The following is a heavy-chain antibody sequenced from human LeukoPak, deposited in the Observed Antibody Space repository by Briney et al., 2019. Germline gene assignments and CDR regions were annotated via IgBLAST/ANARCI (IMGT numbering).Heavy chain of an antibody. D-gene: IGHD3-9*01. CDR2: IYSSGNI. V-gene: IGHV4-4*07. CDR3: ARDYDKAFDS. J-gene: IGHJ4*02. CDR1: GASISSYY. Sequence: SETLSLTCSVSGASISSYYWSWIRQSAGKGLEWIGRIYSSGNINYNPPLKSRVTMSVDTSRNQLSLKLSSVTAADTAMYYCARDYDKAFDSWGQGTLVTVSS.